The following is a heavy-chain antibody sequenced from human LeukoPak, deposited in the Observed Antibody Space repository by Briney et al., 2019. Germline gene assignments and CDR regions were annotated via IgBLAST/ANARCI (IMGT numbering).Heavy chain of an antibody. J-gene: IGHJ4*02. CDR1: GFTFSSYS. Sequence: GGSLTLSCAASGFTFSSYSMNWVRQAPGKGLEWVSSISSSSSYIYYADSVKGRFTISRDNSKNTLYLQMNSLRAEDTAVYYCAKDTADPGSDYWGQGTLVTVSS. D-gene: IGHD4-17*01. CDR3: AKDTADPGSDY. V-gene: IGHV3-21*01. CDR2: ISSSSSYI.